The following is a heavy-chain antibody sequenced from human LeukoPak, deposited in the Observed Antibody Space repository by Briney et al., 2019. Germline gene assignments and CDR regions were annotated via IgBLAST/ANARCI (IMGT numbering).Heavy chain of an antibody. Sequence: GSLRLSCTASGFTFSNYEMHWVRQAPGQGLEWVAYFSRDGRDIYYSDSARGRFTISSDKAKNSVVLQMNSLRAADTATYFCARGRIIRLESFFDLWGQGTLVTVSS. CDR2: FSRDGRDI. J-gene: IGHJ4*02. CDR1: GFTFSNYE. V-gene: IGHV3-48*03. CDR3: ARGRIIRLESFFDL. D-gene: IGHD2/OR15-2a*01.